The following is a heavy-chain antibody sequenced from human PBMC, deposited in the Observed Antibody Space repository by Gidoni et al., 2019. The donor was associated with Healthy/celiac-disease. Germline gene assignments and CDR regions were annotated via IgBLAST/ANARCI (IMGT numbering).Heavy chain of an antibody. Sequence: EVQLVESGGGLVKPGGSLRLSRAAAGFTFRSYSMNWVRQAPGKGLEWVSTIRSSSSYIYYADSVKGRFTISRDNAKNSLYLQMNSLRAEDTAVYYCAGGNGAAAGTLLPSWGQGTLVTVSS. CDR3: AGGNGAAAGTLLPS. CDR1: GFTFRSYS. J-gene: IGHJ5*02. V-gene: IGHV3-21*01. D-gene: IGHD6-13*01. CDR2: IRSSSSYI.